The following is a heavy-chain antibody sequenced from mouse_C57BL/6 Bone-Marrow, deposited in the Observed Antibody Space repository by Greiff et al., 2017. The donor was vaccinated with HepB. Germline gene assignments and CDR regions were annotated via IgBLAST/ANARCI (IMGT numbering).Heavy chain of an antibody. CDR3: AHYYGSPWYFDV. Sequence: VKLQESGPELVKPGASVKISCKASGYAFSSSWMNWVKQRPGKGLEWIGRIYPGDGDTNYNGKFKGKATLTADKSSSTAYMQLSSLTSEDSAVYFCAHYYGSPWYFDVWGTGTTVTVSS. J-gene: IGHJ1*03. D-gene: IGHD1-1*01. CDR2: IYPGDGDT. CDR1: GYAFSSSW. V-gene: IGHV1-82*01.